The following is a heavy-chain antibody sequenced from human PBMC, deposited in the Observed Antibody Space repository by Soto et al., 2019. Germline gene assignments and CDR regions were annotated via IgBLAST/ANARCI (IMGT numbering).Heavy chain of an antibody. Sequence: ASVKVSCKASGYTFFTYDISWVRQAPGQGLEWMGWISTYSGDTKYAQKFQGRVTMTTDTSTTTAYLELRSLRSDDTAVYYCAKHHGPTTSENWFDPWGQGTLVTV. CDR3: AKHHGPTTSENWFDP. CDR1: GYTFFTYD. CDR2: ISTYSGDT. D-gene: IGHD5-12*01. J-gene: IGHJ5*02. V-gene: IGHV1-18*01.